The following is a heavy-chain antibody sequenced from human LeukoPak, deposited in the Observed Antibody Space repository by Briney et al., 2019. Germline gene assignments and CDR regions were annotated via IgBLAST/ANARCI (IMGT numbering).Heavy chain of an antibody. CDR2: IYYSGST. Sequence: SETLSLTCTVSGSSISSSSYYWGWIRQPPGKGLEWIGSIYYSGSTYYNPSLKSRVTISVDTSKNQFSLKLSSVTAADTAVYYCARETTMVRGVIITGDFDYWGQGTLVTVSS. CDR1: GSSISSSSYY. V-gene: IGHV4-39*02. CDR3: ARETTMVRGVIITGDFDY. J-gene: IGHJ4*02. D-gene: IGHD3-10*01.